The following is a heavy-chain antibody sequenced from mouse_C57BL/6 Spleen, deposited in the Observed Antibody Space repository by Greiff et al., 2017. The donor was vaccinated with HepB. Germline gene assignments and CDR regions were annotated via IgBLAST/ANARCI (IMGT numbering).Heavy chain of an antibody. CDR2: ISYDGSN. D-gene: IGHD2-5*01. CDR1: GYSITSGYY. V-gene: IGHV3-6*01. J-gene: IGHJ3*01. Sequence: EVQVVESGPGLVKPSQSLSLTCSVTGYSITSGYYWNWIRQFPGNKLEWMGYISYDGSNNYNPSLKNRISITRDTSKNQFFLKLNSVTTEDTATYYCARGSNYVYFAYWGQGTLVTVSA. CDR3: ARGSNYVYFAY.